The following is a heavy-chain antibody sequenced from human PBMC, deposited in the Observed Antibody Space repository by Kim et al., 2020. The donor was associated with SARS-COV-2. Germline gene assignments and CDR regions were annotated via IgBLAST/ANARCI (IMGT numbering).Heavy chain of an antibody. D-gene: IGHD6-19*01. CDR3: ARAVAAPYAFDI. J-gene: IGHJ3*02. V-gene: IGHV4-31*03. CDR1: GGSISSGGYY. CDR2: IYYSGST. Sequence: SETLSLTCTVSGGSISSGGYYWSWIRQHPGKGLEWIGYIYYSGSTYYNPSLKSRVTISVDTSKNQFSLKLSSVTAADTAVYYCARAVAAPYAFDIWGQGTMVTVSS.